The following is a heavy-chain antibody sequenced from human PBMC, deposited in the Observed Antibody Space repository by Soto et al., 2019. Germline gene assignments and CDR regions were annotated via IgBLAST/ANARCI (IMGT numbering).Heavy chain of an antibody. CDR3: TTDPGYGDPTIYYYSGMDV. CDR2: IKSKTDGGTT. Sequence: GGSLRLSCAASGFTFSNAWMSWVRQAPGKGLEWVGRIKSKTDGGTTDYAAPVKGRFTISRDDSKNTLYLQMNSLKTEDTAVYYCTTDPGYGDPTIYYYSGMDVGGQGTTVTVSS. J-gene: IGHJ6*02. CDR1: GFTFSNAW. V-gene: IGHV3-15*01. D-gene: IGHD4-17*01.